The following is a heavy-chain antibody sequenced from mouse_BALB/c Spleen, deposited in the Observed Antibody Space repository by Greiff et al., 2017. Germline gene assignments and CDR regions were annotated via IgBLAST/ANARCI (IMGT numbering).Heavy chain of an antibody. CDR1: GFTFSSYV. J-gene: IGHJ3*01. CDR3: ARLYYGNYGRFAY. D-gene: IGHD2-1*01. CDR2: ISSGGSYT. Sequence: EVKLVESGGDLVKPGGSLKLSCAASGFTFSSYVMSWVRQTPDKRLEWVATISSGGSYTYYPDSVKGRFTISRDNAKNTLYLQMSSLKSEDTAMYYCARLYYGNYGRFAYWGQGTLVTVSA. V-gene: IGHV5-6*01.